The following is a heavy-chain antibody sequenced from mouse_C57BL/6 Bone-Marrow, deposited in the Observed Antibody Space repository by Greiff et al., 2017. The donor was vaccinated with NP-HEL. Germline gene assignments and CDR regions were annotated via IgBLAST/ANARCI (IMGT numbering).Heavy chain of an antibody. J-gene: IGHJ3*01. Sequence: QVQLQQPGAELVRPGTSVKLSCKASGYTFTSYWMHWVKQRPGQGLEWIGVIDPSDSYTNYNQKFKGKATLTVDPSSSTAYMQRSSLTSEDSAVYYSAGVSTMVKGFAYWGQGTLVTVSA. V-gene: IGHV1-59*01. D-gene: IGHD2-2*01. CDR3: AGVSTMVKGFAY. CDR2: IDPSDSYT. CDR1: GYTFTSYW.